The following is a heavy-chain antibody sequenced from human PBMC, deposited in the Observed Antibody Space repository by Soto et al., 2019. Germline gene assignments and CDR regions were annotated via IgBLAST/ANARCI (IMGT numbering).Heavy chain of an antibody. V-gene: IGHV3-74*01. CDR3: AKVGTASYYYGMDV. CDR1: GFTFSSYW. J-gene: IGHJ6*02. D-gene: IGHD1-1*01. CDR2: INSDGSST. Sequence: GGSLRLSCAASGFTFSSYWMHWVRQAPGKGLVWVSRINSDGSSTSYADSVKGRFTISRDNAKNTLYLQMNSLRAEDTAVYYCAKVGTASYYYGMDVWGQGTTVTVSS.